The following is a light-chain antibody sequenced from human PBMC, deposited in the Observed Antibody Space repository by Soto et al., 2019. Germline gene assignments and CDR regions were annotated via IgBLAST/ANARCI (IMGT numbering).Light chain of an antibody. V-gene: IGKV4-1*01. CDR2: WAS. CDR1: QSVLYSSNNENY. J-gene: IGKJ4*01. Sequence: DIVMTQSPDSLAVSLGERATINCKSSQSVLYSSNNENYLAWYQQKPGQAPKLLISWASTRESGVPDRFSGGGSGTEFHLTISILQAEDVAVYYCQQYVSSPRTFGGGTKVEIK. CDR3: QQYVSSPRT.